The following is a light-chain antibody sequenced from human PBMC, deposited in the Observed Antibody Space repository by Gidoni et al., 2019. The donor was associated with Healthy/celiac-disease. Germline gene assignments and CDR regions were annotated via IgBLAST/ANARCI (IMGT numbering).Light chain of an antibody. CDR1: QSVSSY. CDR2: DAS. Sequence: EIVLTQSPATLSLSPGERATLSCRASQSVSSYLAWYQQKPGQAPRLLIYDASNRATGNTARFSGSGSGTDFTLTISSLEPEDFAVYYCQQRSNWLTFGGGTKVEIK. J-gene: IGKJ4*01. CDR3: QQRSNWLT. V-gene: IGKV3-11*01.